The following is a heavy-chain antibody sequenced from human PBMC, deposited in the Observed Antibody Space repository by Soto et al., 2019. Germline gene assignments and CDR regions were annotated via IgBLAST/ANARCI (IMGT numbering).Heavy chain of an antibody. CDR2: ISAYNGNT. V-gene: IGHV1-18*01. Sequence: ASVKVSCKASGYTFTNYGISWVRQAPGQGLEWMGWISAYNGNTNYAQKLQGRVTMTTDTSTSTAYVELRSLRSDDTAVYYCTTDPVTMIVVVPSSGWGQGTLVTVSS. J-gene: IGHJ4*02. CDR1: GYTFTNYG. D-gene: IGHD3-22*01. CDR3: TTDPVTMIVVVPSSG.